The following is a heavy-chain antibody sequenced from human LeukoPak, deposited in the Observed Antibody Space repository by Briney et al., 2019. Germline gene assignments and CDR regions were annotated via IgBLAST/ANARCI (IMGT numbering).Heavy chain of an antibody. V-gene: IGHV1-2*02. D-gene: IGHD3-10*01. J-gene: IGHJ5*02. CDR3: ARDYGSGSYDWFDP. CDR2: INPNNGVT. Sequence: ASVTVSCKASGYTFTGYYMHWVRQAPGQGLEWMGWINPNNGVTDFAQKFQGRVTMTSDTSISTAYMELSGLRSDDTAIYYCARDYGSGSYDWFDPWGQGTLVTVAS. CDR1: GYTFTGYY.